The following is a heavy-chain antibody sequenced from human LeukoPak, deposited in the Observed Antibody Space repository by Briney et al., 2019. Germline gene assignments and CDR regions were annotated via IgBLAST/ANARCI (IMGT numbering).Heavy chain of an antibody. Sequence: GGSLRLSCAASGFTFSSYGMHWVRQAPGKGLEWVAFIRYDGSNKYYADSVKGRFTISRDNSKNTLYLQMNSLRAEDTAVYYCARDRKLYYDILTGFDYWGQGTLVTVSS. CDR3: ARDRKLYYDILTGFDY. D-gene: IGHD3-9*01. CDR1: GFTFSSYG. J-gene: IGHJ4*02. V-gene: IGHV3-30*02. CDR2: IRYDGSNK.